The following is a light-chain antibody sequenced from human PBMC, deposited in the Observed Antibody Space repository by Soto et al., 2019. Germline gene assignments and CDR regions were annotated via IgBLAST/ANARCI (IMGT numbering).Light chain of an antibody. V-gene: IGKV1-39*01. CDR1: HSISNY. Sequence: DIQLTQYPASLSASVGDRVTISCRASHSISNYLNWYQQKPGKAPILLIYAASSLQSGVPSRFSGSGSGTDFTLTITSLQPEDLATYFCQETYRIPHFGGGTKVDIK. J-gene: IGKJ4*01. CDR2: AAS. CDR3: QETYRIPH.